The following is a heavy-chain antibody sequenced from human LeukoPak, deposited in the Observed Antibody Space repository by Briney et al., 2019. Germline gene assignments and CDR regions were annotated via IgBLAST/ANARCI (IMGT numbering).Heavy chain of an antibody. CDR2: ISYDGNKK. CDR3: ARDRGGWYKDALDV. J-gene: IGHJ3*01. V-gene: IGHV3-30*19. CDR1: GFTFSSFV. D-gene: IGHD6-19*01. Sequence: GGSLRLSCAASGFTFSSFVMHWVRQAPGKGLEWRAFISYDGNKKYYTDSVKGRFTISRDNSNNTIYLQVNRLRPEDTAVYYCARDRGGWYKDALDVWGQGTMVTVSS.